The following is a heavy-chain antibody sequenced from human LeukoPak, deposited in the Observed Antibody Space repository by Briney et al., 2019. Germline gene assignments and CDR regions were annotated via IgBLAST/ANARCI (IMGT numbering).Heavy chain of an antibody. J-gene: IGHJ4*02. CDR3: AISDYYDSSGYSRDY. CDR2: IYPGDSDT. Sequence: GESLKISCKGSGYSLTSYWIGWVRQMPGKGLEWMGIIYPGDSDTRYSPSFQGQVTISADKSISTAYLQWSSLKASDTAMYYCAISDYYDSSGYSRDYWGQGTLVTVSS. CDR1: GYSLTSYW. D-gene: IGHD3-22*01. V-gene: IGHV5-51*01.